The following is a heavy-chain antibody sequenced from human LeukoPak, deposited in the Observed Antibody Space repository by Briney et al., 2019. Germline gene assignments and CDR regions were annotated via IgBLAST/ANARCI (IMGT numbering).Heavy chain of an antibody. CDR2: INPNSGGT. D-gene: IGHD3-3*01. CDR3: ARGPLYDFWSGYSSGNWFDP. J-gene: IGHJ5*02. V-gene: IGHV1-2*02. CDR1: GYTFTGYY. Sequence: ASVKDSCKASGYTFTGYYMHWVRLAPGQGLEWMGWINPNSGGTNYAQKFQGRVTMTRDTSISTAYMELSRLRSDDTAVYYCARGPLYDFWSGYSSGNWFDPWGQGTLVTVSS.